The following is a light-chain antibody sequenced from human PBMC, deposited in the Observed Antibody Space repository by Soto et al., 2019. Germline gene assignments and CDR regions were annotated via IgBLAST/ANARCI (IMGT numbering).Light chain of an antibody. V-gene: IGKV1D-12*01. J-gene: IGKJ4*01. CDR3: QQANSFPHT. CDR1: QDISTL. Sequence: DIQMTQSPSSVSASIGDTVTITCRASQDISTLLAWYQQKPGKAPKLLIYGASTLESGVPSRFSGRGSGTDFTLTISSLQPEDFATYYCQQANSFPHTFGGGTKVEI. CDR2: GAS.